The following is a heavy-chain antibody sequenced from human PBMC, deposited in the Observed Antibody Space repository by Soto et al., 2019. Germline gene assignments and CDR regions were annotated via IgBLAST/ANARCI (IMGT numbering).Heavy chain of an antibody. CDR1: GGTFSSYA. V-gene: IGHV1-69*13. CDR2: IIPIFGTA. J-gene: IGHJ3*01. CDR3: ARAPTARDAFDL. Sequence: SVKVSCKASGGTFSSYAISRVRQAPGQGLEWMGGIIPIFGTANYAQKFQGRVTITADESTSTAYMELSSLRSEDTAVYYCARAPTARDAFDLWGQGXMVTVSS. D-gene: IGHD4-17*01.